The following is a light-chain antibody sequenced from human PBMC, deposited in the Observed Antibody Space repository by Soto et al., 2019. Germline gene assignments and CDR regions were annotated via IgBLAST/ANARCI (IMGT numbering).Light chain of an antibody. CDR3: CSGAGSYTLV. CDR1: SSDVGGYNY. Sequence: QSALTQPRSVSGSPGQSVTISCTGTSSDVGGYNYVSWYQQHPGKAPKLMIYDVGKRPSGVPDRFSGSKSGNTASLTISGLQADDEADYYCCSGAGSYTLVFGGGTQLTVL. J-gene: IGLJ2*01. CDR2: DVG. V-gene: IGLV2-11*01.